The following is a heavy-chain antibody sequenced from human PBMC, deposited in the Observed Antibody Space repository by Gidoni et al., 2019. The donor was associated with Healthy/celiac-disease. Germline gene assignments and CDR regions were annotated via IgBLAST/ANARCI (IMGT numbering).Heavy chain of an antibody. J-gene: IGHJ6*02. D-gene: IGHD3-22*01. Sequence: QVQLVESGGGVVQPGRSLRLSWAASGFTFSSYAMHWVRQAPGKGLEWVAVISYDGSNKYYADSVKGRFTISRDNSKNTLYLQMNSLRAEDTAVYYCARGGKGWLLIGYYYYGMDVWGQGTTVTVSS. CDR3: ARGGKGWLLIGYYYYGMDV. V-gene: IGHV3-30*04. CDR2: ISYDGSNK. CDR1: GFTFSSYA.